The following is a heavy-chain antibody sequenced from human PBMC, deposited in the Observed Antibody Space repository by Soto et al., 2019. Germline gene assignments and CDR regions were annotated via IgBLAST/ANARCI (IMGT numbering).Heavy chain of an antibody. V-gene: IGHV2-5*02. CDR1: GFSLSTSGVG. CDR3: AHVYGGYDNFDY. D-gene: IGHD5-12*01. Sequence: QITLKESGPTLVKPTQTLTLTCTFSGFSLSTSGVGVGWIRQPPGKALEWLALIYWDDDKRYSPSLKSRLTNTNVTSKNPVVLTMTTMDPVDTATYFCAHVYGGYDNFDYWGQGTLVTVSS. J-gene: IGHJ4*02. CDR2: IYWDDDK.